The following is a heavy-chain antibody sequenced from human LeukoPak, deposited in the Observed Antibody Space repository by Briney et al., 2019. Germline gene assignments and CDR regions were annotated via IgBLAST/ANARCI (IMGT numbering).Heavy chain of an antibody. Sequence: GSLRLSCAASGFTLRNYWMSWVRQAPGKGLEWVANINPDGSEKYYADSVKGRFAISRDNAENSLYLQMNSLRAEDTAVYYCARYGNGAWLAHYAFDSWGQGTMVTASS. CDR1: GFTLRNYW. V-gene: IGHV3-7*01. CDR3: ARYGNGAWLAHYAFDS. J-gene: IGHJ3*02. D-gene: IGHD6-19*01. CDR2: INPDGSEK.